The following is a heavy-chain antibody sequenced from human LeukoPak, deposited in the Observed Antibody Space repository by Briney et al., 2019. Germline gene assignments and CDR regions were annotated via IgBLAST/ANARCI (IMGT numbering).Heavy chain of an antibody. D-gene: IGHD1-26*01. CDR3: ARTGATSLLYYFDY. J-gene: IGHJ4*02. CDR2: ISYDGSNK. V-gene: IGHV3-30-3*01. CDR1: GFTVSSNY. Sequence: GGSLRLSCAASGFTVSSNYMSWVRQAPGKGLEWVAVISYDGSNKYYADSVKGRFTISRDNSKNTLYLQMNSLRAEDTAVYYCARTGATSLLYYFDYWGQGTLVTVSS.